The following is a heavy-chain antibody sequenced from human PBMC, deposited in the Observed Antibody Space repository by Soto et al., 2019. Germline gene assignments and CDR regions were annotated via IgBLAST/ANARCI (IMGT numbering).Heavy chain of an antibody. Sequence: GASVKLSGKASGDSFTSYAMHWVRQAPGQRLEWMGWINAGNGNTKYSQKFQGRVTITRDTSASTAYMELSSLRSEDTAVYYCARDSRAVAGQRGSWFDPWGQGTLVTVSS. CDR2: INAGNGNT. V-gene: IGHV1-3*01. CDR3: ARDSRAVAGQRGSWFDP. J-gene: IGHJ5*02. D-gene: IGHD6-19*01. CDR1: GDSFTSYA.